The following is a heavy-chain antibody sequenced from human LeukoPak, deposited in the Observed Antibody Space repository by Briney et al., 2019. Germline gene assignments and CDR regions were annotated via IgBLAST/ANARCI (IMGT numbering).Heavy chain of an antibody. V-gene: IGHV3-23*01. D-gene: IGHD3-22*01. J-gene: IGHJ4*02. CDR2: ISGSGGST. CDR1: GITFSSYG. CDR3: ANLYSAYYPSYFDY. Sequence: PGGSLRLSCAASGITFSSYGMNWVRQAPGKGLEWVSAISGSGGSTYYADSVKGRFTISRDNSKNTLYLQMNSLQAEDTAVYYCANLYSAYYPSYFDYWGQGTLVTVSS.